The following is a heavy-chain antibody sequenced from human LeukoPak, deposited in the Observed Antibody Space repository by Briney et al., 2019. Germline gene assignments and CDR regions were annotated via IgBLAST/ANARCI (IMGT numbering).Heavy chain of an antibody. V-gene: IGHV4-31*03. J-gene: IGHJ4*02. CDR3: ARSRETYYYDSSGYYIFDY. CDR1: GGSISSGGYY. D-gene: IGHD3-22*01. Sequence: PSQTLSLTCTVSGGSISSGGYYWSWIRQHPGKGLEWIGYIYYSGSTYYNPSLKSRVTISVDTSKNQFSLKLSSVTAADTAVYYCARSRETYYYDSSGYYIFDYWAREPWSPSPQ. CDR2: IYYSGST.